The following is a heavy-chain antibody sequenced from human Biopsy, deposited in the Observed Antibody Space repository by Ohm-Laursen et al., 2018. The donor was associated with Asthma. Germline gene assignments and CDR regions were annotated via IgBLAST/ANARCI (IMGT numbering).Heavy chain of an antibody. CDR2: IPQGGAT. J-gene: IGHJ6*02. V-gene: IGHV4-34*01. CDR3: ASGPQWSGLDI. D-gene: IGHD2-8*01. CDR1: RGPFRGYV. Sequence: SDTLSLTCTLNRGPFRGYVWAWIRQPPGKGLEWIGEIPQGGATTVNPSLESRVTISMDPSKSQLYLSLKSLTAADTAVYYCASGPQWSGLDIWGQGTTVTVSS.